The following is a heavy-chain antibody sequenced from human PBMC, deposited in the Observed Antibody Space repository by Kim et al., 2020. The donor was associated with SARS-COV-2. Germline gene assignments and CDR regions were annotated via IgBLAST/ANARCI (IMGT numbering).Heavy chain of an antibody. CDR3: ARLGVAVAGAYYYYGMDV. CDR1: GFTFSDHY. CDR2: TRNKANSYTT. D-gene: IGHD6-19*01. Sequence: GGSLRLSCAASGFTFSDHYMDWVRQAPGKGLEWVGRTRNKANSYTTEYAATVKGRFTISRDDSKNSLYLQMNSLKTGDTAVYYCARLGVAVAGAYYYYGMDVWGQGTTVTVSS. V-gene: IGHV3-72*01. J-gene: IGHJ6*02.